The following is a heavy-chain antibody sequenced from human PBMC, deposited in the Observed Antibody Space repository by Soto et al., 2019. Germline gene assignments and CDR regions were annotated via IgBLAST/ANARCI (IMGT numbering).Heavy chain of an antibody. D-gene: IGHD3-10*01. J-gene: IGHJ4*02. V-gene: IGHV3-23*01. CDR2: LSGSGGTT. CDR3: AKQRAGYGSGSDAFYFDF. CDR1: GFTFSTYA. Sequence: GGSLRLSCSTSGFTFSTYAMNWVRQAPGKGLEWVSALSGSGGTTYYADSVRGRFTISRDNSKNTLFLQMSSLRAEDTALYYCAKQRAGYGSGSDAFYFDFWGQGTLVTVSS.